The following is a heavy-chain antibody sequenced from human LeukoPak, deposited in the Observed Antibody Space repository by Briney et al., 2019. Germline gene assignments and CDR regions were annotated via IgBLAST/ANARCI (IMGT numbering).Heavy chain of an antibody. CDR2: VSGSGDST. D-gene: IGHD6-13*01. J-gene: IGHJ4*02. CDR1: GFTFSSYA. CDR3: AKMPHSSSWFYHFDC. Sequence: GGSLRLSCAASGFTFSSYAMSWVRQAPGKGLEWVSIVSGSGDSTYYVDSVKGRFTISRDTSKNTLYLQMNSLRAEDTAVYYCAKMPHSSSWFYHFDCGGQGTLVTVSS. V-gene: IGHV3-23*01.